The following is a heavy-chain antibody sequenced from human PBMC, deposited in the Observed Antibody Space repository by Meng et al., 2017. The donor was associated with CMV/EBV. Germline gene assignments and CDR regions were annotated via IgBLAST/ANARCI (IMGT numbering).Heavy chain of an antibody. V-gene: IGHV4-59*01. CDR2: IYYSGST. CDR1: GGSISSYY. CDR3: ARDAGYYGIDV. J-gene: IGHJ6*02. Sequence: SETLSLTCTVSGGSISSYYWRWIRQPPGKGLEWIGYIYYSGSTNYNPFLKSRVTISVDTSKNQFSLKLSSVTAADSAVYYCARDAGYYGIDVWGQGTTVTVSS.